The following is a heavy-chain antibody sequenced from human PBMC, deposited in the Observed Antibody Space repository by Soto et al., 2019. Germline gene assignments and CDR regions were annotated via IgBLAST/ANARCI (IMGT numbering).Heavy chain of an antibody. D-gene: IGHD3-22*01. Sequence: QVQLQESGPGLVKPSGTLSLTCAVSGGSINTNHWWTWVRQPPGKGLEWIGEIYHSGSTNYNPSLKSRVTVSMDKSKNQFSLKVTSVTAADTAVYYCARGGYYDTNGYYYIDDYFAFWGQGTLVNVSP. CDR3: ARGGYYDTNGYYYIDDYFAF. CDR2: IYHSGST. V-gene: IGHV4-4*02. J-gene: IGHJ4*02. CDR1: GGSINTNHW.